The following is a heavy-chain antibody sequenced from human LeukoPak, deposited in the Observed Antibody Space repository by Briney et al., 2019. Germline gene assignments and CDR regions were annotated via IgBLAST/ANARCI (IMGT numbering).Heavy chain of an antibody. Sequence: GGSLRLSCAASGFTFGAYTINWVRQPPGKGLEWVAVISFDGSNKYYADSVKGRFTISRDNSKNTLYLQMNSLRAEDTAVYYCAREELGSSLGFDPWGQGTLVTVSS. CDR3: AREELGSSLGFDP. V-gene: IGHV3-30-3*01. D-gene: IGHD3-16*01. CDR2: ISFDGSNK. CDR1: GFTFGAYT. J-gene: IGHJ5*02.